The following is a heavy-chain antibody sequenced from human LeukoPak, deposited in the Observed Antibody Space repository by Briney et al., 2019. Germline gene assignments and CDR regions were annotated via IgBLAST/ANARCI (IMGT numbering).Heavy chain of an antibody. J-gene: IGHJ1*01. CDR1: GYSISSGYY. CDR2: IYTSGST. V-gene: IGHV4-61*02. D-gene: IGHD5-12*01. CDR3: ARGLEYFQH. Sequence: SETLSLTCAVSGYSISSGYYWGWIRQPAGKGLEWIGRIYTSGSTNYNPSLKSRVTISVDTSKNQFSLKLSSVTAADTAVYYCARGLEYFQHWGQGTLVTVSS.